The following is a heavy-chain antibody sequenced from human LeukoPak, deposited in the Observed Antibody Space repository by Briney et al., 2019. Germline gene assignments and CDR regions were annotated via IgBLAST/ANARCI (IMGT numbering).Heavy chain of an antibody. D-gene: IGHD1-26*01. CDR1: GFTFSSYW. CDR3: ARLRVRMKWDMDV. CDR2: IKQDGSEK. V-gene: IGHV3-7*01. Sequence: GGSLRLSCAASGFTFSSYWMSWVRQAPGKGLEWVANIKQDGSEKYYVDSVKGRFTISRDNAKNSLYLQMNSLRAEDTAVYYCARLRVRMKWDMDVWGQGTTVTVSS. J-gene: IGHJ6*02.